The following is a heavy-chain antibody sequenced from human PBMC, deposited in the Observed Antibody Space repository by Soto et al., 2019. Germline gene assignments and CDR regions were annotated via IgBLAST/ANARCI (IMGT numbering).Heavy chain of an antibody. CDR2: IYWDDDK. V-gene: IGHV2-5*02. CDR3: AHRPYGDYPIDY. CDR1: GFSLNTSGVG. J-gene: IGHJ4*02. Sequence: QITLKESGPTLVKPTQTLTLTCTFSGFSLNTSGVGVGWIRQPPGKALEWLALIYWDDDKRYSPSLKSRLTITQDTSKHQVVLTMTNMDPVDTRTYYCAHRPYGDYPIDYWGQGTLVTVSS. D-gene: IGHD4-17*01.